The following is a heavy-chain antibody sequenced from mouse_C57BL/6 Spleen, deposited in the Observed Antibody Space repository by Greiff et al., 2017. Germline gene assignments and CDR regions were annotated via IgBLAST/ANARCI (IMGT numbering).Heavy chain of an antibody. CDR2: IDPSDSYT. V-gene: IGHV1-69*01. J-gene: IGHJ4*01. CDR1: GYTFPSYW. CDR3: ARYDGYFYAMDY. D-gene: IGHD2-3*01. Sequence: QVQLQQPGAELVMPGASVKLSCKASGYTFPSYWMHWVKQRPGQGLEWIGEIDPSDSYTNYNPKFKGKSTLTVDKSSSTAYMQLSSLTSEDSAVYYCARYDGYFYAMDYWGQGTSVTVSS.